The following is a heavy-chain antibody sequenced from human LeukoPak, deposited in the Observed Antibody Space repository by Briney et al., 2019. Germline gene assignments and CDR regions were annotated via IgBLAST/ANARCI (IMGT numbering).Heavy chain of an antibody. CDR3: ARYNYYDSSGPSDAFDI. V-gene: IGHV4-30-4*01. CDR1: GGSISSGDYY. CDR2: IYYSGGT. J-gene: IGHJ3*02. D-gene: IGHD3-22*01. Sequence: SETLSLTCTVSGGSISSGDYYWSWIRQPPGKGLEWIGYIYYSGGTYYNPSLKSRVTISVDRSKNQFSLKLSSVTAADTAVYYCARYNYYDSSGPSDAFDIWGQGTMVTVSS.